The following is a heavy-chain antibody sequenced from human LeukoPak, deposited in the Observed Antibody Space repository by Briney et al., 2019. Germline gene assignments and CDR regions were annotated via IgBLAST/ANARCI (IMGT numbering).Heavy chain of an antibody. CDR3: ARESSSGYYLSY. D-gene: IGHD3-22*01. V-gene: IGHV3-66*01. CDR1: GFTVSSNY. J-gene: IGHJ4*02. CDR2: IYSGGRT. Sequence: GGSLRLSCAASGFTVSSNYMSWVRQAPGKGLEWVSVIYSGGRTYYADPVKGRFTISRDNSKNTLYLQMNSLRAEDTAVYYCARESSSGYYLSYWGQGTLVTVSS.